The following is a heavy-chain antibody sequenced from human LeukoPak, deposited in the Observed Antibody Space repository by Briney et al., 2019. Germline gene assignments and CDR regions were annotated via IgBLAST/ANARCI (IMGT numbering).Heavy chain of an antibody. CDR1: GYTFASYY. V-gene: IGHV1-46*01. D-gene: IGHD5-18*01. Sequence: ASVKVSCTASGYTFASYYMHWVRQAPGQGLEWMGIINSSGGSTSYAQKFQGRVTMTRDASTSTVYMELSSLRSEDTAVYYCASSYGRYWYFDLWGRGTLVTVSS. CDR2: INSSGGST. J-gene: IGHJ2*01. CDR3: ASSYGRYWYFDL.